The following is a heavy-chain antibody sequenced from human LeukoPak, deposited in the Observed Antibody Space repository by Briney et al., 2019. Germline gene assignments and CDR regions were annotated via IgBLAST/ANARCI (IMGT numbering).Heavy chain of an antibody. CDR3: GRHSARRDFDL. CDR1: GGFTRGSY. V-gene: IGHV4-59*08. J-gene: IGHJ2*01. Sequence: PSETLSLTCTVSGGFTRGSYWSWIRQPPGKGLEWIGYIYYSGSDNYNPSLKSRVTISVDTSKNQFSLKLTSVIAEDTAVYYCGRHSARRDFDLWGRGTLVTVSS. CDR2: IYYSGSD. D-gene: IGHD6-25*01.